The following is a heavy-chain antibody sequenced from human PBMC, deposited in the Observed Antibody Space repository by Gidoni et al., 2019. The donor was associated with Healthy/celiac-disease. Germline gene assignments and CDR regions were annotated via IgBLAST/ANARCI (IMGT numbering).Heavy chain of an antibody. Sequence: GKLLEWMGIIYPGDSDTRYSPSFQGQVTISADKSISTAYLQWSSLKASDTAMYYCARRSALTGYYTYYYYYGMDVWGQGTTVTVSS. CDR2: IYPGDSDT. V-gene: IGHV5-51*01. J-gene: IGHJ6*02. CDR3: ARRSALTGYYTYYYYYGMDV. D-gene: IGHD3-9*01.